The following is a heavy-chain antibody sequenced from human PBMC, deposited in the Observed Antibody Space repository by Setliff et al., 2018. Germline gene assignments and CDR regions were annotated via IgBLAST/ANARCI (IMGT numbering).Heavy chain of an antibody. V-gene: IGHV3-21*01. CDR3: ATSDWYAAFDH. Sequence: GGSLRLSCVASGFTFTSYSMNWVRQAPGKGLEWVSSISSSSSYIYEADSVRGRFTISRDNAKTSLYLQMNSLRAEDTAIYYCATSDWYAAFDHWGQGTLVTVSS. D-gene: IGHD6-19*01. CDR1: GFTFTSYS. CDR2: ISSSSSYI. J-gene: IGHJ4*02.